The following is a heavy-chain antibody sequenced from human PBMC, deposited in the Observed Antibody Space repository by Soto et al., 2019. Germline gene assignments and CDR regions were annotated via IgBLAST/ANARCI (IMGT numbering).Heavy chain of an antibody. Sequence: PSETLSLTCAVSGGSISSGGYSWSWIRQPPGKGLEWIGYIYHSGSTYYNPSLKSRVTISVDRSKNQFSLKLSSVTAAGTAVYYCARDPGRWGQGTLVTVSS. V-gene: IGHV4-30-2*01. CDR1: GGSISSGGYS. J-gene: IGHJ4*02. CDR3: ARDPGR. CDR2: IYHSGST.